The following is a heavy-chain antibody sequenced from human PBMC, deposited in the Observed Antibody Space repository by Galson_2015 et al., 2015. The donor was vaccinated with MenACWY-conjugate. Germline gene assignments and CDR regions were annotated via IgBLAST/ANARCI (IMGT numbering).Heavy chain of an antibody. J-gene: IGHJ3*02. CDR2: IDNVGNRI. CDR3: SRGGEAKLIIVGGISEI. Sequence: SLRLSCAASGFTFSNYWMHWVRQGPGKGLEWLSRIDNVGNRITYADSVKGRFTISRDNAKNTLYLQINSVRADDTAVYYCSRGGEAKLIIVGGISEIWGQGTTVTVSS. CDR1: GFTFSNYW. D-gene: IGHD1-26*01. V-gene: IGHV3-74*01.